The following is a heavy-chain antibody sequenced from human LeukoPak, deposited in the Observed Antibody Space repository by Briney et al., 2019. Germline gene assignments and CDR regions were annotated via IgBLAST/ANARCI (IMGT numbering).Heavy chain of an antibody. CDR1: GGSISSGDYY. Sequence: PSQTLSLTCTVSGGSISSGDYYWSWIRQPPGKGLEWIGYIYYSGSTYYNPSLKSRVTISVDTSKNQFSLKLSSVTAADTAVYYCATSGWLQFSFDYWGQGTLVTVSS. V-gene: IGHV4-30-4*01. CDR3: ATSGWLQFSFDY. D-gene: IGHD5-24*01. CDR2: IYYSGST. J-gene: IGHJ4*02.